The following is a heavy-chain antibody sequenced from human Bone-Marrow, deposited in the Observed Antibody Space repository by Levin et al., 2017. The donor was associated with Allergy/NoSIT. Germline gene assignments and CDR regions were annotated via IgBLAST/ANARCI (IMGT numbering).Heavy chain of an antibody. CDR3: ARYDSSGYIAFDL. CDR1: GFTFSRYW. V-gene: IGHV3-74*01. D-gene: IGHD3-22*01. Sequence: SCAGSGFTFSRYWMHWVRQAPGKGLLWVSRINSDGSSTSYADSVKGRFTISRDNAKNTLYLQMNSLRAEDTAVYYCARYDSSGYIAFDLWGQGTMVTVSS. J-gene: IGHJ3*01. CDR2: INSDGSST.